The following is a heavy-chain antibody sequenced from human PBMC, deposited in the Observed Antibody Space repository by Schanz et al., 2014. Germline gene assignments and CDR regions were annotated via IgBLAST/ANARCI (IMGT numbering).Heavy chain of an antibody. CDR1: GFTFSNHA. Sequence: EVHLLESGGGLVQPGGSLRLSCAASGFTFSNHALSWVRQAPGKGLEWVSGIGGSGDSIHYADSVKGRFIISRDNSKNTLYLQVNSLRAEDTAVYYCAKHVRSLTGNDYWGQGTLVTVSS. CDR3: AKHVRSLTGNDY. V-gene: IGHV3-23*01. J-gene: IGHJ4*02. D-gene: IGHD3-9*01. CDR2: IGGSGDSI.